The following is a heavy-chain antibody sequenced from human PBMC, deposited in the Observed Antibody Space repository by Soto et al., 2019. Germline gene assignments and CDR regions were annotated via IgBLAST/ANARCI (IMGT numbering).Heavy chain of an antibody. Sequence: PGGSLRLSCAASGFTFSGYWMSWVRQAPGKGLEWVANIKQDGSEKYYVDSVKGRFTISRDNAKNSLYLQMNSLRAEDTAVYYCARVTMVRGVPNWFDPWGHGT. J-gene: IGHJ5*02. V-gene: IGHV3-7*01. CDR2: IKQDGSEK. CDR1: GFTFSGYW. CDR3: ARVTMVRGVPNWFDP. D-gene: IGHD3-10*01.